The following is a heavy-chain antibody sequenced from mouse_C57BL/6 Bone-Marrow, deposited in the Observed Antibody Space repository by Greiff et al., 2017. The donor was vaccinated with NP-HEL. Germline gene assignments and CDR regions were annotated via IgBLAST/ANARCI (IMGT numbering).Heavy chain of an antibody. CDR2: IYPGSGST. Sequence: QVQLQQSGAELVKPGASVKMSCKASGYTFTSYWITWVKQRPGQGLEWIGDIYPGSGSTNYNEKFKSKATLTVDTSSSTAYMQLSSLTSEDSAVYYCAVYGSSYGDFDYWGQGTTLTVSS. D-gene: IGHD1-1*01. J-gene: IGHJ2*01. CDR1: GYTFTSYW. V-gene: IGHV1-55*01. CDR3: AVYGSSYGDFDY.